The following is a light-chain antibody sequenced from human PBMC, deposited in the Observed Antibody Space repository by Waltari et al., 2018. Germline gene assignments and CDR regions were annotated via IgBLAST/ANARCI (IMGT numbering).Light chain of an antibody. CDR3: NSRDNSINHRV. CDR2: GRN. V-gene: IGLV3-19*01. Sequence: SSELTQDTAVSVALGQTVRITCQGDSLRTYYGSWYQQKPGQAPILIVYGRNNRPSGIPDRFSGSSSGNTASLTIAGAQAEDEAVYYYNSRDNSINHRVFGGGTKLTVL. J-gene: IGLJ2*01. CDR1: SLRTYY.